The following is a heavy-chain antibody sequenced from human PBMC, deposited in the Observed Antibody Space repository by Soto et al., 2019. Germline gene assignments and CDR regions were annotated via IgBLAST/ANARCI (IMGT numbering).Heavy chain of an antibody. J-gene: IGHJ4*02. D-gene: IGHD2-15*01. Sequence: EVQLLEFGGGLVQPGGSLRLSCAASGFTFSSYAMNWVRQAPWKGLEWVSGISGTGGGTNYAESVKGRFTISRDNSKNTLYLQMDSLRAEDTAVYYSANPRGGYCSGGSCYVNDYWGQGTLVTVSS. CDR2: ISGTGGGT. V-gene: IGHV3-23*01. CDR3: ANPRGGYCSGGSCYVNDY. CDR1: GFTFSSYA.